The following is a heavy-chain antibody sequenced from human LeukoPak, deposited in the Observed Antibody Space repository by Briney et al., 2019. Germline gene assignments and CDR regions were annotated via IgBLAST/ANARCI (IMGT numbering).Heavy chain of an antibody. Sequence: GGSLRLSCAASGFTFSSYSMNWVRQAPGKGLEWVSSISSSSSYIYYADSVNGRFTISRDNAKNSLYLQMNSLRAEDTAVYYCARDRVAGGAFDIWGQGTMVTVSS. D-gene: IGHD3-10*01. J-gene: IGHJ3*02. CDR2: ISSSSSYI. CDR3: ARDRVAGGAFDI. CDR1: GFTFSSYS. V-gene: IGHV3-21*01.